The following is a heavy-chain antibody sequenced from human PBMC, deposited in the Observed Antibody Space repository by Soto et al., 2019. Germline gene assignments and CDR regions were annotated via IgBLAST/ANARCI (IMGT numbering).Heavy chain of an antibody. V-gene: IGHV3-48*02. CDR2: ISSSSSTI. D-gene: IGHD3-16*02. CDR1: GFTFSSYS. CDR3: ARDRGYYDYVWGSYRYSLDY. Sequence: GGSVRLSCAASGFTFSSYSMNWVRQAPGKGLEWVSYISSSSSTIYYADSVKGRFTISRDNAKNSLYLQMNSLRDEDTAVYYCARDRGYYDYVWGSYRYSLDYWGQGTLVTVSS. J-gene: IGHJ4*02.